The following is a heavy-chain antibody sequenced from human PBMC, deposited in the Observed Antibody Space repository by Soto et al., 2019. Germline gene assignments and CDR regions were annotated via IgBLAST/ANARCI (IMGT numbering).Heavy chain of an antibody. V-gene: IGHV4-30-4*01. Sequence: QVQLQESGPGLVKPSQTLSLTCTVSGGSIASGDFSWTWIRQPPGKGLEWIGYMYHSGSTYYNPSLQSRRTISVDTSKNQFSLKLSSVPAADTALYYCARGAYTRSSSYFDYWGQGTLVTVSS. D-gene: IGHD6-6*01. CDR1: GGSIASGDFS. CDR2: MYHSGST. CDR3: ARGAYTRSSSYFDY. J-gene: IGHJ4*02.